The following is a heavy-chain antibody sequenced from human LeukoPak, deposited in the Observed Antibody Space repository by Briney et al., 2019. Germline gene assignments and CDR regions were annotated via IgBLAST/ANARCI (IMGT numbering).Heavy chain of an antibody. CDR2: IYFSGST. V-gene: IGHV4-39*07. CDR1: GDSISSANYY. CDR3: ARDSCSSTSCRKKFDN. D-gene: IGHD2-2*01. J-gene: IGHJ4*02. Sequence: SETLSLTCTVSGDSISSANYYWGWVRQPPGKGLEWIGSIYFSGSTYYNPSLKSRVTISVETSKVQFSLKLGSVTAADTAVYYCARDSCSSTSCRKKFDNWGQGALVTVSS.